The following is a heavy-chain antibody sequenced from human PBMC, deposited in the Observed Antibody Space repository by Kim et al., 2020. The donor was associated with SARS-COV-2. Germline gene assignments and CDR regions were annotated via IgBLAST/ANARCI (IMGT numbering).Heavy chain of an antibody. V-gene: IGHV1-69*13. J-gene: IGHJ4*02. CDR1: GGAFSPYA. D-gene: IGHD1-20*01. CDR2: FIPIFGTT. Sequence: SVKVSRKASGGAFSPYAINWVRQAPGHGLEWVGGFIPIFGTTNYAQRFQDRVTITADASSGTSQLELSRLTSDDTAIYYCARGASPTAITGGPLDFWGQGTQLTVSS. CDR3: ARGASPTAITGGPLDF.